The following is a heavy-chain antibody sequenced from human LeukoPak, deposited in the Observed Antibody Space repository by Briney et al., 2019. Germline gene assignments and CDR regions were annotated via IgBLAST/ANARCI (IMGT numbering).Heavy chain of an antibody. Sequence: ASVKVSCKASGGTFSSYAISWVRQAPGQGLEWMGRIIPILGIANYAQKFQGRVTITADKSTSTAYMELSSLRSEDTAVYNSASPSHYYYGSGSYPTGFYYYYYGMDVWGQGTTVTVSS. V-gene: IGHV1-69*04. CDR1: GGTFSSYA. CDR2: IIPILGIA. J-gene: IGHJ6*02. D-gene: IGHD3-10*01. CDR3: ASPSHYYYGSGSYPTGFYYYYYGMDV.